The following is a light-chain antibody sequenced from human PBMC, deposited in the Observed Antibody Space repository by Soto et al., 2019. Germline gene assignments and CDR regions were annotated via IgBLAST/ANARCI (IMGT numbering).Light chain of an antibody. CDR1: QSVSSSY. CDR3: QQYGSSPPIT. J-gene: IGKJ3*01. CDR2: GAS. V-gene: IGKV3-20*01. Sequence: EIVLTQSPGTLSLSPGERATLSCRASQSVSSSYLAWYQQKPGQAPRLLIYGASSRATGIPDRFSGSGPGTAVTLTISRLEPEDFAVYYCQQYGSSPPITFGPGTKVDIK.